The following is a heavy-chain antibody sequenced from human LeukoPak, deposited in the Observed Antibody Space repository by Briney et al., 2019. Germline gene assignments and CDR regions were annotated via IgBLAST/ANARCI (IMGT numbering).Heavy chain of an antibody. Sequence: ASVKVSCKASGYTFTGYYMHWVRRAPGQGLEWMGWINPNSGGTNYAQKFQGRVTMTRDTSISTAYMELSRLRSDDTAVYYCARGEYYDFWSGYYRFDPWGQGTLVTVSS. CDR3: ARGEYYDFWSGYYRFDP. V-gene: IGHV1-2*02. CDR1: GYTFTGYY. CDR2: INPNSGGT. D-gene: IGHD3-3*01. J-gene: IGHJ5*02.